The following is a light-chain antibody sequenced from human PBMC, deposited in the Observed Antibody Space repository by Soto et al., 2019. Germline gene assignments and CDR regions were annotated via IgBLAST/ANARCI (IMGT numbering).Light chain of an antibody. Sequence: QSVLTQPASVSGSPGQSITISCTGTSSNVGSYKLVSWYQQHPGKAPKLMIFEVNKRPSGVSNRFSGSKSGNTASLTISGLQAEDEADYYCSSYTSSSTLLFGGGTKLTVL. CDR1: SSNVGSYKL. CDR3: SSYTSSSTLL. J-gene: IGLJ2*01. V-gene: IGLV2-14*02. CDR2: EVN.